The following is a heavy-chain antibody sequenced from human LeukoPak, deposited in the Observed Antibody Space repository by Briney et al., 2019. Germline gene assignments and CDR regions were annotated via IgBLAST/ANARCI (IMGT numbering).Heavy chain of an antibody. Sequence: PSETLSLTCTVSGGSISSTAYYWGWVRQPPGKGLEWVATISYSGRTYYNPSLKSRLTISVDTSMNQFSLRLTSVTAADTAVYYCARQSYYANSQPLDYWGQGTLVTVSS. D-gene: IGHD3-22*01. V-gene: IGHV4-39*01. CDR1: GGSISSTAYY. CDR3: ARQSYYANSQPLDY. J-gene: IGHJ4*02. CDR2: ISYSGRT.